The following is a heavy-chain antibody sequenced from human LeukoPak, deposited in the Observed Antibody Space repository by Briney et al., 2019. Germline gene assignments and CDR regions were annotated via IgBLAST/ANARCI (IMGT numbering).Heavy chain of an antibody. CDR3: AKSHYYGSGSIDY. CDR1: GFTFSSYA. V-gene: IGHV3-23*01. CDR2: VSASGDST. J-gene: IGHJ4*02. D-gene: IGHD3-10*01. Sequence: GGSLRLSCAASGFTFSSYAMSWVRQAPGKGLAWISAVSASGDSTSYADSVKGRFTISRDNSKNALYLQVNSLRADDAALYYCAKSHYYGSGSIDYWGQGTLVTVSS.